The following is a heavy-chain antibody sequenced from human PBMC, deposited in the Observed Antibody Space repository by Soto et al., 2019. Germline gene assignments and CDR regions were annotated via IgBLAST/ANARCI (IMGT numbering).Heavy chain of an antibody. CDR1: GGTFSSYS. CDR2: IIPIFGTA. CDR3: ARSAGGGNSVYSYYYYGMDV. D-gene: IGHD6-19*01. J-gene: IGHJ6*02. V-gene: IGHV1-69*13. Sequence: GDSVKVSCKASGGTFSSYSISWVRQAPGQGLEWMGGIIPIFGTANYAQKFQGRVTITADESTSTAYMELSSLRSEDTAVYYCARSAGGGNSVYSYYYYGMDVWGQGTTVTVSS.